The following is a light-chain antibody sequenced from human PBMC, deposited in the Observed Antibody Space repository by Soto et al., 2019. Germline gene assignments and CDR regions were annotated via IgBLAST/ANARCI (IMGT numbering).Light chain of an antibody. CDR1: SIDVGGYNY. J-gene: IGLJ2*01. V-gene: IGLV2-14*01. CDR3: SSYTSSNTVV. Sequence: QSALTQPASVSGSPGQSITISCTGTSIDVGGYNYVSWYQQHPGKAPKLMIYEVSNRPSGVSNRFSGSKSGNTASLTISGLQAEDEADYYCSSYTSSNTVVFGGGTKLTVL. CDR2: EVS.